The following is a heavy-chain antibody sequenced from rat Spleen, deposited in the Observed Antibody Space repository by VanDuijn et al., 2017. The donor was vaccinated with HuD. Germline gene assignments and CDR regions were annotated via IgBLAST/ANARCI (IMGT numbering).Heavy chain of an antibody. CDR2: INYSDNT. Sequence: EVQLQESGPGLVKPSQSLSLTCSVTGYSITSNYWAWIRKFPGNKMEWLGYINYSDNTRYNPSLKSRISIIRDTSKNQFFLQLNSVTTEDTATYYCAKWGITYFDYWGQGVMVTVSS. CDR1: GYSITSNY. J-gene: IGHJ2*01. CDR3: AKWGITYFDY. V-gene: IGHV3-1*01. D-gene: IGHD1-1*01.